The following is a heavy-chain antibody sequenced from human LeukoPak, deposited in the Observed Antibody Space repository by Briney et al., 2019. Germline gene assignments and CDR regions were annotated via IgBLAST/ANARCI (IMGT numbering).Heavy chain of an antibody. CDR1: GGSISSYY. D-gene: IGHD3-22*01. CDR2: IYYSGST. CDR3: ARGQIGPGRVIWPMYYYDSSGYYYFDY. V-gene: IGHV4-59*01. J-gene: IGHJ4*02. Sequence: SETLSLTCTVSGGSISSYYWSWIRQPPGKGLEWIGYIYYSGSTNYNPSLKSRVTISVDTSKNQFSLKLSSVTAADTAVYYCARGQIGPGRVIWPMYYYDSSGYYYFDYWGQETLVTVSS.